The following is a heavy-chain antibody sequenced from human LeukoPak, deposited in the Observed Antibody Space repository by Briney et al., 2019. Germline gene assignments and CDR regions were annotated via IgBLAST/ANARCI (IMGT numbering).Heavy chain of an antibody. Sequence: SVKVSCKASGGTFSSYAISWVRQAPGQGLEWMGRIIPILGIANYAQKFQGRVTITADKSTSTAYMELSSLRSEDTAVYYCARVGGATPDYFDYWGQGTLVTVSS. J-gene: IGHJ4*02. CDR3: ARVGGATPDYFDY. CDR2: IIPILGIA. CDR1: GGTFSSYA. D-gene: IGHD4-23*01. V-gene: IGHV1-69*04.